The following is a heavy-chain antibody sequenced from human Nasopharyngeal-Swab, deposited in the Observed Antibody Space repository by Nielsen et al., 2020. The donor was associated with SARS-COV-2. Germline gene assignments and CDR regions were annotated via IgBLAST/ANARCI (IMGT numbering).Heavy chain of an antibody. D-gene: IGHD6-19*01. V-gene: IGHV3-73*01. J-gene: IGHJ4*02. CDR1: EFTFSGFA. CDR2: IKSKANSYAT. Sequence: GASLAISCAASEFTFSGFAMHWVRQASGKGLEWVGHIKSKANSYATTYAASVKGRFTISRDDSKNTAFLQMNSLETEDTAVYYCTRSGAYSSGWFLGDYWGQGTLVTVSS. CDR3: TRSGAYSSGWFLGDY.